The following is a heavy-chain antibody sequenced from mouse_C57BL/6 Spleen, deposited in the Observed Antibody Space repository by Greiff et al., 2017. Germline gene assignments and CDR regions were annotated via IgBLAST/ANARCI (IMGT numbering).Heavy chain of an antibody. V-gene: IGHV5-6*01. CDR1: GFTFSSYG. CDR3: ARRGITTVVEDY. J-gene: IGHJ2*01. Sequence: EVHLVESGGDLVKPGGSLKLSCAASGFTFSSYGMSWVRQTPDKRLEWVATISSGGSYTYYPDSVKGRFTISRDNAKNTLYLQMSSLKSEDTAMYYCARRGITTVVEDYWGQGTTLTVSS. CDR2: ISSGGSYT. D-gene: IGHD1-1*01.